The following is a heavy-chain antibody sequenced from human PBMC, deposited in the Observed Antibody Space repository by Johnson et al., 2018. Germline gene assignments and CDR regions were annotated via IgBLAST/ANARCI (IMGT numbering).Heavy chain of an antibody. CDR3: ARYCSGGSCFQTIDY. V-gene: IGHV3-21*01. CDR2: ISSISTYI. J-gene: IGHJ4*02. Sequence: VQLVESGGGLVKPGGSLRLSCAASGFTFSDYSMNWVRQAPGKGLEWLSSISSISTYIYYADSVKGRFTVSRDNAKNSLYLQMNSLRAEDTAVYYCARYCSGGSCFQTIDYWGQGTLVTVSS. D-gene: IGHD2-15*01. CDR1: GFTFSDYS.